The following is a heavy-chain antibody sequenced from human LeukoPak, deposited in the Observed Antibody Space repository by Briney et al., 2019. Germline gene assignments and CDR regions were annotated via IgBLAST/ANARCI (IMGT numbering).Heavy chain of an antibody. CDR1: GFTFRTYA. Sequence: PGGSLRLSCAASGFTFRTYAIHWVRQAPDKGLEWVAVVSSDGDTKFYADSVKGRFTISRDNSKNTLYLRMNSLRAEDTAVYYCARETYYYGSSGYEVIGNFDYWGQGTLVAVSS. J-gene: IGHJ4*02. D-gene: IGHD3-22*01. CDR3: ARETYYYGSSGYEVIGNFDY. CDR2: VSSDGDTK. V-gene: IGHV3-30-3*01.